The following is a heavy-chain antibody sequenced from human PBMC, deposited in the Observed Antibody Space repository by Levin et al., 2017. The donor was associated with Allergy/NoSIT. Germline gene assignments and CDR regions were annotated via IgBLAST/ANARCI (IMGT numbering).Heavy chain of an antibody. D-gene: IGHD3-16*02. J-gene: IGHJ4*02. CDR3: ARVAYEYVWGSYRYWLDY. Sequence: GESLKISCAASGFTFSDYYVSWIRQAPGRGLEWVSFISSSGSSAYYADSMKGRFTISRDNAKNSLYLQMNSLRAEDTAVYYCARVAYEYVWGSYRYWLDYWGQGTLVTVSS. CDR1: GFTFSDYY. CDR2: ISSSGSSA. V-gene: IGHV3-11*01.